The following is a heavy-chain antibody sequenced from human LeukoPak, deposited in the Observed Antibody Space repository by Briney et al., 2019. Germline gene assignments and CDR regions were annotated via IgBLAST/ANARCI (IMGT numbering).Heavy chain of an antibody. V-gene: IGHV1-24*01. J-gene: IGHJ4*02. CDR2: FDPEDGET. D-gene: IGHD6-19*01. CDR3: ATDNSSGWSN. CDR1: GYTFTSYG. Sequence: ASVKVSCKASGYTFTSYGISWVRQAPGKGLEWMGGFDPEDGETIYAQKFQGRVTMTEDTSTDTAYMELSSLRSEDTAVYYCATDNSSGWSNWGQGTLVTVSS.